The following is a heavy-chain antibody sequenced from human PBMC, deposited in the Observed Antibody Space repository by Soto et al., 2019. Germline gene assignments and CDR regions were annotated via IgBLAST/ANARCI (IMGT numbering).Heavy chain of an antibody. CDR1: GFIFSNYA. Sequence: EVQLLESGGGLVQPGGSVRLSCEASGFIFSNYAMTWVRQAPGKGLEWVSAISGSGGSTYYADSAKGRFTISRDSSKTTLYLQMNRLRVEDTAVYYCAKGGSGRTKPTYFDYWGQGTLVTVSS. J-gene: IGHJ4*02. CDR3: AKGGSGRTKPTYFDY. D-gene: IGHD3-10*01. CDR2: ISGSGGST. V-gene: IGHV3-23*01.